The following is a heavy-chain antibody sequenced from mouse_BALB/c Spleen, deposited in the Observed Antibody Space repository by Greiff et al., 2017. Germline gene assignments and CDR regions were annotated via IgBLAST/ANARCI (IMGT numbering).Heavy chain of an antibody. D-gene: IGHD2-3*01. J-gene: IGHJ4*01. CDR2: INPSTGYT. CDR3: ARLRADGYYAMDY. Sequence: QVHVKQSGAELAKPGASVKMSCKASGYTFTSYWMHWVKQRPGQGLEWIGYINPSTGYTEYNQKFKDKATLTADKSSSTAYMQLSSLTSEDSAVYYCARLRADGYYAMDYWGQGTSVTVSS. V-gene: IGHV1-7*01. CDR1: GYTFTSYW.